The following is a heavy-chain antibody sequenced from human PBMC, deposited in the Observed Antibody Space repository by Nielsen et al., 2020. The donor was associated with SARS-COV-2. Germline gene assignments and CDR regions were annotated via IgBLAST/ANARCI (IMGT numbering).Heavy chain of an antibody. CDR2: INGGETHV. J-gene: IGHJ6*03. V-gene: IGHV3-48*02. CDR1: GFTFSASG. Sequence: GESLKISCAASGFTFSASGMNWVRQAPGRGLEWISYINGGETHVYYAASVKSRFTIFRDNAKNALYLQMNSLRDDDTAVYYCARQTVSSYQLLRKYYYYIDVWGKGTTVTVSS. CDR3: ARQTVSSYQLLRKYYYYIDV. D-gene: IGHD2-2*01.